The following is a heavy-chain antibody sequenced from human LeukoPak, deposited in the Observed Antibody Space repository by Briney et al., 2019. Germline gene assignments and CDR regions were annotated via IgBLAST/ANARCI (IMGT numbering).Heavy chain of an antibody. V-gene: IGHV3-9*01. CDR2: ISWNSGSI. Sequence: GGSLRLSCAASGFTFDDYAMHWVRHAPGKGLEWVSGISWNSGSIGYADSVKGRFTISRDNAKNSLYLQMNSLRAEDTALYYCAPTPLYCSGGSCSWGQGTLVTVSS. CDR1: GFTFDDYA. J-gene: IGHJ5*02. CDR3: APTPLYCSGGSCS. D-gene: IGHD2-15*01.